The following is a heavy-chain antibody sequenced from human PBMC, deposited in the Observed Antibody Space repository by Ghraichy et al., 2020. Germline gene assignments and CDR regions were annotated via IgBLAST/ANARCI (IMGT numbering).Heavy chain of an antibody. CDR1: GFTFSSYA. J-gene: IGHJ4*02. D-gene: IGHD4-23*01. V-gene: IGHV3-23*01. Sequence: GGPRLSCAASGFTFSSYAMSWVRQAPGKGLEWVSAISGSGGSTYYADSVKGRFTISRDNSKNTLYLQMNSLRAEDTAVYYCAKDPTVVTYYFDYWGQGTLVTVSS. CDR2: ISGSGGST. CDR3: AKDPTVVTYYFDY.